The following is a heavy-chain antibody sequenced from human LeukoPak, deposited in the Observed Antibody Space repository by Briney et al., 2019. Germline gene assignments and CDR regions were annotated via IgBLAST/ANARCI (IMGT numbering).Heavy chain of an antibody. V-gene: IGHV1-46*01. Sequence: ASVKVSCKASGYTFTSYYMHWVRQAPGQGLEWMGIINPSGGSTSYAQKFQGRVTMTRDTSTSTVYMELSSLRSEDTAVYYCASVAPDITMIVGAFDIWGQGTMVTVSS. CDR2: INPSGGST. D-gene: IGHD3-22*01. CDR1: GYTFTSYY. CDR3: ASVAPDITMIVGAFDI. J-gene: IGHJ3*02.